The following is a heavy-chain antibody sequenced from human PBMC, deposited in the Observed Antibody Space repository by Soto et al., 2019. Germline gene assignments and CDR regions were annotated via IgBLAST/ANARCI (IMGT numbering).Heavy chain of an antibody. J-gene: IGHJ6*02. CDR1: GGTFSSYA. V-gene: IGHV1-69*06. D-gene: IGHD6-6*01. CDR3: ARSEAARRIEDSFNYYALDV. CDR2: IIPIFRAA. Sequence: QVQLVQSGAEVKKPGSSVKVSCEASGGTFSSYAITWVRQAPGQGLEWMGGIIPIFRAANYAQKFQGRVTINADNSTNTAYMELSTLTSDDTAVYYCARSEAARRIEDSFNYYALDVWGQGTTVTVSS.